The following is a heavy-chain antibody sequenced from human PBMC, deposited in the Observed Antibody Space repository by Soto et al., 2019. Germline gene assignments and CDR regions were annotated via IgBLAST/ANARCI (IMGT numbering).Heavy chain of an antibody. CDR2: ISTYNGKT. D-gene: IGHD1-7*01. CDR3: TRGVWNYGPGAFEV. Sequence: QGQLVQSGAEVKTPGASVKVSCHASGYTFTDYGINWVRQAPGQGLEWLAWISTYNGKTHHGSTVQGTLTLTTDTPTSSASMDLRSLRSDDTAVYYCTRGVWNYGPGAFEVWGQGTMVTVSS. CDR1: GYTFTDYG. J-gene: IGHJ3*01. V-gene: IGHV1-18*04.